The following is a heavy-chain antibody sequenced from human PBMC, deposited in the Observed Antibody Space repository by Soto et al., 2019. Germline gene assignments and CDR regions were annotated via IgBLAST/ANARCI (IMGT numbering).Heavy chain of an antibody. CDR2: IYSGGTI. V-gene: IGHV3-53*01. D-gene: IGHD4-17*01. Sequence: GGSLRLSCAVSGFTVTINYMSWVRQAPGKGLEWVSVIYSGGTIYYADSVKGRFTISRDTSKNTLYLHLTSLRAEDTAVYYSERFRRLAWDAFDFWRQGTLVTVSS. J-gene: IGHJ3*01. CDR1: GFTVTINY. CDR3: ERFRRLAWDAFDF.